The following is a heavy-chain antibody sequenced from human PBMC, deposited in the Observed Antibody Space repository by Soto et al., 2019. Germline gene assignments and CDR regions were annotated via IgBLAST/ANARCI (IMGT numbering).Heavy chain of an antibody. D-gene: IGHD3-22*01. J-gene: IGHJ4*02. CDR2: ISGSGGST. V-gene: IGHV3-23*01. CDR3: AKGKLRGPGVVYYYDSAPYANDY. CDR1: GFTFSSYA. Sequence: EVQLLESGGGLVQPGGSLRLSCAASGFTFSSYAMSWVRQAPGKGLEWVSAISGSGGSTYYADSVKGRFTISRDNSKNTLNLQMNSLRAEYTAVYYCAKGKLRGPGVVYYYDSAPYANDYWGQGTLVTVSS.